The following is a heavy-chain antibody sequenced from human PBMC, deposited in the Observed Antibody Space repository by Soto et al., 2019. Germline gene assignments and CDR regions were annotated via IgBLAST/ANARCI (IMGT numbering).Heavy chain of an antibody. CDR2: INHSGST. D-gene: IGHD6-13*01. Sequence: PSETLSLTCAVYGGSFSGYYWTWIRQPPGTGLEWIGEINHSGSTNYNPSLKSRVTISVDTSKNQFSLKLTSVTAADTAVYYCATVRSRWNIDYWGQGTLVTVSS. J-gene: IGHJ4*02. CDR3: ATVRSRWNIDY. V-gene: IGHV4-34*01. CDR1: GGSFSGYY.